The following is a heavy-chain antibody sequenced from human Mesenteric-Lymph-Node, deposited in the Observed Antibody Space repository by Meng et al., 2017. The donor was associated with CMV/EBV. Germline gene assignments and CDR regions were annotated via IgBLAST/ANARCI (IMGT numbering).Heavy chain of an antibody. V-gene: IGHV1-18*04. D-gene: IGHD6-6*01. CDR1: GYTFSSYG. Sequence: SGYTFSSYGVSWVRQAPGQGLEWMGWISAYNGNTNYAQKLQGRVTMTTDTSTSTAYMELRSLRSDDTAVYYCARGSVISSIAASAGYWGQGTLVTVSS. J-gene: IGHJ4*02. CDR2: ISAYNGNT. CDR3: ARGSVISSIAASAGY.